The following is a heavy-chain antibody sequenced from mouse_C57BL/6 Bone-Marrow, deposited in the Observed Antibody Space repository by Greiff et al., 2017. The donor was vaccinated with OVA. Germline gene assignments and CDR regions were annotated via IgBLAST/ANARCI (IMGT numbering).Heavy chain of an antibody. CDR1: GFSLTSYG. V-gene: IGHV2-2*01. D-gene: IGHD2-12*01. Sequence: VQRVESGPGLVQPSQSLSITCTVSGFSLTSYGVHWVRQSPGKGLEWLGVIWSGGSTDYNAAFISRLSISKDNSKSQVFFKMNSLQADDTAIYYCARNWGRRDAWFAYWGQGTLVTVSA. J-gene: IGHJ3*01. CDR3: ARNWGRRDAWFAY. CDR2: IWSGGST.